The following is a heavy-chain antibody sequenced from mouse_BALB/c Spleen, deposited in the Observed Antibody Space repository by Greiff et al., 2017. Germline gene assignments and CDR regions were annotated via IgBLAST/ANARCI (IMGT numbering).Heavy chain of an antibody. V-gene: IGHV5-6-4*01. Sequence: EVKLVESGGGLVKPGGSLKLSCAASGFTFSSYTMSWVRQTPEKRLEWVATISSGGSYTYYPDSVKGRFTISRDNAKNTLYLQMSSLKSEDTAMYYCTREEVRGYAMDYWGHEPQSPSPQ. CDR2: ISSGGSYT. D-gene: IGHD2-14*01. CDR1: GFTFSSYT. J-gene: IGHJ4*01. CDR3: TREEVRGYAMDY.